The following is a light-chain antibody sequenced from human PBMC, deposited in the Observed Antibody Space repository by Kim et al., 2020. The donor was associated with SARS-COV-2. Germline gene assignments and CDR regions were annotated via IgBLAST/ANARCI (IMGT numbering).Light chain of an antibody. J-gene: IGKJ4*01. CDR3: QQYGDSPR. CDR1: QSVSSTS. Sequence: SPGESAPLSCRASQSVSSTSLGWYQQKPGQPPRLLIYATSTRATGIPDRFSGSGSGTDFTLTISRLEPEDFAVYYCQQYGDSPRFGGGTKLEI. CDR2: ATS. V-gene: IGKV3-20*01.